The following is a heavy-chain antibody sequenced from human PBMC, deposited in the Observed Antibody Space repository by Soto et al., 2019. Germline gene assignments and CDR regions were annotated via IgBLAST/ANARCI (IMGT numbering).Heavy chain of an antibody. J-gene: IGHJ4*02. CDR1: GFTSGTYD. V-gene: IGHV3-23*01. D-gene: IGHD5-18*01. CDR2: LTSGGRF. Sequence: EVQLLESGGGVVQPGGSLRLSCAASGFTSGTYDMNWVRQAPGKGLEWVSGLTSGGRFYYADSVRGRFAISRDDSKNMLYLHMNSLKADDTAVYFCARYTAMFLGGQGTLVIVSS. CDR3: ARYTAMFL.